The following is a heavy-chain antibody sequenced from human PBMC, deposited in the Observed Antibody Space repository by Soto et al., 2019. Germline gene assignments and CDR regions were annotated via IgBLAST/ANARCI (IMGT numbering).Heavy chain of an antibody. J-gene: IGHJ4*02. CDR2: ISGGASDK. V-gene: IGHV3-7*01. CDR3: VREDWGRFDS. Sequence: EVQLVESGGRLVQPGGSLRLSCAASGFMFSAYWMSWVRQDPGKGLEWVATISGGASDKFYVDSVKGRFTISRDDSKNTLYLQMNSLGDEDTAVYYCVREDWGRFDSWGQGTLVTVSS. D-gene: IGHD3-16*01. CDR1: GFMFSAYW.